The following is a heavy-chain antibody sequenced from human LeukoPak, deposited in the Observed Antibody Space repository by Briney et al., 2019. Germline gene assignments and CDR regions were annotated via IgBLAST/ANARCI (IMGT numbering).Heavy chain of an antibody. CDR3: ARQLAAAGTAGFDY. CDR1: VGSIISYY. J-gene: IGHJ4*02. CDR2: VYTNGST. D-gene: IGHD6-13*01. Sequence: SETLSLTFSVSVGSIISYYGSSVRQPAGKGLEWNGHVYTNGSTNYNPSLKSGVTMLVDTSKNQFSLKLSSVTAADAAVYYCARQLAAAGTAGFDYWGQGTLVTVSS. V-gene: IGHV4-4*07.